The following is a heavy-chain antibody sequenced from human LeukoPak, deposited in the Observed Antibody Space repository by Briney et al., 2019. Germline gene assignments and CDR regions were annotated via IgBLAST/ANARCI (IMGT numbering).Heavy chain of an antibody. Sequence: SETLSLTCTVSGGSITTYFWSWIRQPPGKGLEWIGYIYYIGSTNYNPSLKSRVTISVDTSKNQFSLKLSSVTAADTAVYYCAREAGYSSSWYYFDYWGQGTLVTVSS. V-gene: IGHV4-59*12. CDR1: GGSITTYF. CDR3: AREAGYSSSWYYFDY. D-gene: IGHD6-13*01. J-gene: IGHJ4*02. CDR2: IYYIGST.